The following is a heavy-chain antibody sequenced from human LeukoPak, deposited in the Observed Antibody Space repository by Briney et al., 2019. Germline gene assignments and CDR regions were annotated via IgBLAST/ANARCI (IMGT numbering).Heavy chain of an antibody. V-gene: IGHV3-9*01. D-gene: IGHD3-22*01. CDR1: GFNFDDYA. J-gene: IGHJ4*02. Sequence: GGSLRLSCAASGFNFDDYAMHWVRQAPGKGLEGVSGINWNSGSIGYADSVKGRFTISRDNAKNSLYLQMNSLRAEDTALYYCARGLDLGYSDSYGYSYYFDYWGQGTLVTVSS. CDR2: INWNSGSI. CDR3: ARGLDLGYSDSYGYSYYFDY.